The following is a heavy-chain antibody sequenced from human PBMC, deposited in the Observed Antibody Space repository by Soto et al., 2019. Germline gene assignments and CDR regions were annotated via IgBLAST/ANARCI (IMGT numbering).Heavy chain of an antibody. D-gene: IGHD3-16*01. CDR2: IYYSGLT. Sequence: SETLSLTCTVSGGSMSSEGYYWSWIRQHPGKGLEWIGYIYYSGLTDYNPSLKSRLTISVDKSKNEFYLKMRSVTAADTAVYDCAYLRGFTGYPGDWGKGPFVTVS. CDR1: GGSMSSEGYY. V-gene: IGHV4-31*03. CDR3: AYLRGFTGYPGD. J-gene: IGHJ4*02.